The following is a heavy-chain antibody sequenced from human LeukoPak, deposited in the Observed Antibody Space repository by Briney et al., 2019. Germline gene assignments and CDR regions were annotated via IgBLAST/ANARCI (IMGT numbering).Heavy chain of an antibody. J-gene: IGHJ6*02. CDR2: ISGSGGST. D-gene: IGHD2-15*01. CDR3: AKELFVCSGGSCYSSYYGMDV. V-gene: IGHV3-23*01. Sequence: GGSLRLSCAASGFTFSSYAMSWVRQAPGKGLEWVSAISGSGGSTYYADSVKGRFTISRDNSKNTLYLQMNSLRAEDTAVYYCAKELFVCSGGSCYSSYYGMDVWGQGTTVTVS. CDR1: GFTFSSYA.